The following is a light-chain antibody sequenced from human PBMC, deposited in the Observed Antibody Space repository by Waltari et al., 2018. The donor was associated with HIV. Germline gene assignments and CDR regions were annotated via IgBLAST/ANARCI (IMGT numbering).Light chain of an antibody. Sequence: QSALTQPASVSGSPGQSITIPCTGPRSYVGGYNHVFWYPQHPGKAPKLMIYDVSNRPSGVSNRFSGSKSGNTASLTISGLQAEDEADYYCSSYTSSSSYVFGTGTKVTVL. J-gene: IGLJ1*01. CDR3: SSYTSSSSYV. V-gene: IGLV2-14*01. CDR1: RSYVGGYNH. CDR2: DVS.